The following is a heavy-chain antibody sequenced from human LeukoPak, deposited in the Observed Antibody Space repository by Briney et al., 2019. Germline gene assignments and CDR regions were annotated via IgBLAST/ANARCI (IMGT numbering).Heavy chain of an antibody. D-gene: IGHD6-13*01. CDR3: AKTKSSSWVFDY. CDR1: GFTFSSYA. Sequence: GGSLRLSCAASGFTFSSYAMSWVRQAPGNGLEWVSAISGSGGSTYYADSVKGRFTISRDNSKNTLYLQMNSPRAEDTAVYYCAKTKSSSWVFDYWGQGTLVTVSS. J-gene: IGHJ4*02. V-gene: IGHV3-23*01. CDR2: ISGSGGST.